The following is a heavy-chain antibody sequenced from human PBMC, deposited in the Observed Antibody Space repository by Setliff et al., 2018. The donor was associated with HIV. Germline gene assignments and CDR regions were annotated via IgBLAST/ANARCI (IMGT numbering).Heavy chain of an antibody. J-gene: IGHJ6*03. Sequence: SETLSLTCTVPSASRSINTYYWSWIRQPPGKGLDCVGNIYYSGTNYNPSLKSRVTISVDTSKNQISLKLNSVTAADTAVYYCAGGTIVAPGGYFYYMDVWGQGATVTVSS. V-gene: IGHV4-59*01. CDR2: IYYSGT. CDR1: SASRSINTYY. CDR3: AGGTIVAPGGYFYYMDV. D-gene: IGHD6-6*01.